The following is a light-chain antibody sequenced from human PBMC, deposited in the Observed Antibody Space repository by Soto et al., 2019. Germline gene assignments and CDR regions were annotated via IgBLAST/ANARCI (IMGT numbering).Light chain of an antibody. J-gene: IGLJ1*01. CDR2: SDT. CDR3: QVWDSSNDHPTYV. Sequence: SYELTQPPSVSVAPGKTARITCGGNNIGRKSVNWYQQKPGQAPVVVFSSDTDRPSGIPERFSGSNSGNTATLTINRVEAGDEADYYCQVWDSSNDHPTYVFGTGTKVTVL. V-gene: IGLV3-21*04. CDR1: NIGRKS.